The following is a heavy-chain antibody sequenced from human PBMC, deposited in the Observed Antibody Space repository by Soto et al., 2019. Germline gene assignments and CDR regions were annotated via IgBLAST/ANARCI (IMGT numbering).Heavy chain of an antibody. D-gene: IGHD6-19*01. CDR1: GFSLSTSGVG. CDR2: IYWDDDK. J-gene: IGHJ5*02. Sequence: QITLKESGPTLVKPTQTLTLTCTFSGFSLSTSGVGVGWIRQPPGKALEWLALIYWDDDKRYSPSLKSRLNNTKDTSKNQMVTTMTSMDPVDTATSYCAHIRTEEAGTEWFDACSQGTLVTVSS. CDR3: AHIRTEEAGTEWFDA. V-gene: IGHV2-5*02.